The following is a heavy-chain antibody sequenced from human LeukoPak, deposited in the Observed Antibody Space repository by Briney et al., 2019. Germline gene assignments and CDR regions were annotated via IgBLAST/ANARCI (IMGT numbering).Heavy chain of an antibody. CDR1: GGTFSSYA. CDR3: ARDQLRFLEWLSPNYYYYGMDV. V-gene: IGHV1-69*04. D-gene: IGHD3-3*01. CDR2: IIPILGIA. J-gene: IGHJ6*02. Sequence: ASVKVSCKASGGTFSSYAISWVRQAPGQGLEWMGRIIPILGIANYAQKFQGRVTITADKSTSTAYMELSSLRSEDTAVYYCARDQLRFLEWLSPNYYYYGMDVWGQGTTVTVSS.